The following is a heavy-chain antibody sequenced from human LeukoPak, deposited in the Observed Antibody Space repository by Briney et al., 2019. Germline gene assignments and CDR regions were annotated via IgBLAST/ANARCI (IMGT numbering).Heavy chain of an antibody. J-gene: IGHJ4*02. D-gene: IGHD3-10*01. CDR2: ITPIFGTA. V-gene: IGHV1-69*13. Sequence: ASVKVSCKASGGTFSSYAISWVRQAPGQGLEWMGGITPIFGTANYAQKFQGRVTITADESTSTAYMELSSLRSEDTAVYYCAREGYYYGSGSYFNYWGQGTLVTVSS. CDR3: AREGYYYGSGSYFNY. CDR1: GGTFSSYA.